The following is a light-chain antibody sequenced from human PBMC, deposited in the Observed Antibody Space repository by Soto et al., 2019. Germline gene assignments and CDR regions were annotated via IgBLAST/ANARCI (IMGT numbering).Light chain of an antibody. CDR3: QVWDSSSDHPGVV. CDR1: NIGSKS. V-gene: IGLV3-21*04. CDR2: YDS. Sequence: SYELTQPPSVSVAPGKTARITCGGNNIGSKSVHWYQQQPGQAPVLVIYYDSDRPSGIPERFSGSNSGNTATLTISRVEAGDEADYYCQVWDSSSDHPGVVFGGGTKLTVL. J-gene: IGLJ2*01.